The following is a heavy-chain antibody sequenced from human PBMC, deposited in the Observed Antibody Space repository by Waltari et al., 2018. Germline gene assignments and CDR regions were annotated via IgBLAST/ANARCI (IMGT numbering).Heavy chain of an antibody. CDR3: ARARLYYYDSSGYSSNAFDI. V-gene: IGHV4-61*02. Sequence: QVQLQESGPGLVKPSQTLSLTCTVSGGSISSGSYYWSWIRQPAGKGLEWIGRIYTSGSTNYNPSLKSRVTISVDTSKNQFSLKLSSVTAADTAVYYCARARLYYYDSSGYSSNAFDIWGQGTMVTVSS. J-gene: IGHJ3*02. D-gene: IGHD3-22*01. CDR2: IYTSGST. CDR1: GGSISSGSYY.